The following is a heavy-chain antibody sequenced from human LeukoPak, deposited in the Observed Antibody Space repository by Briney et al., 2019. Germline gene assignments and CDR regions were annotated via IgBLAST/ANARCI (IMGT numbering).Heavy chain of an antibody. D-gene: IGHD2-2*01. J-gene: IGHJ3*02. V-gene: IGHV3-30*03. Sequence: GRSLRLSCAASGFTFSSYGMHWVRQSPGKGLQWVAVISYDGNNKHYADSVKGRFTISRDNSKNTIYLQMNSLRAEDTAVYYCARAGRYCSSTSCYYAAFDIWGQGTMVTVSS. CDR1: GFTFSSYG. CDR2: ISYDGNNK. CDR3: ARAGRYCSSTSCYYAAFDI.